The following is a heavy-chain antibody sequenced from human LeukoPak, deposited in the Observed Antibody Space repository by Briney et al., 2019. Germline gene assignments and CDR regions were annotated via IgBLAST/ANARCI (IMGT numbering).Heavy chain of an antibody. CDR2: IYYSGST. D-gene: IGHD3-22*01. Sequence: TSETLSLTCTVSGGSISSSSYYWGWIRQPPGKGLEWIGSIYYSGSTYYNPSLKSRVTISVDTSKNQFSLKLSSVTAADTAVYYCARAQDYYDSSGYSYYFDYWGQGTLVTVSS. CDR1: GGSISSSSYY. V-gene: IGHV4-39*07. J-gene: IGHJ4*02. CDR3: ARAQDYYDSSGYSYYFDY.